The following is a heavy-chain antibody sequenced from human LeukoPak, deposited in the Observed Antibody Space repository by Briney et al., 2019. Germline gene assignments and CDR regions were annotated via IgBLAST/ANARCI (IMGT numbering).Heavy chain of an antibody. CDR2: IIPIFGTA. Sequence: GSSVKVSCKASGGTFSSYAFSWVRQAPGQGLEWMGGIIPIFGTANYAQKVQGRVTITTDESTTTAYMELSSLRSEDTAVYYCARARSPSSGYLLRDHNWFDPWGQGTLVTVSS. CDR1: GGTFSSYA. V-gene: IGHV1-69*05. CDR3: ARARSPSSGYLLRDHNWFDP. J-gene: IGHJ5*02. D-gene: IGHD3-22*01.